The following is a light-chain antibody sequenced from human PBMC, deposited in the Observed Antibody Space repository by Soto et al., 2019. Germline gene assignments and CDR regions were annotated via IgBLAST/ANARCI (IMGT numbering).Light chain of an antibody. V-gene: IGKV1-27*01. J-gene: IGKJ5*01. CDR2: AAS. Sequence: DIQMTQSTSSLSASVGDRVTITCRASQGIRNDLAWYQQKPGKVPKLLFYAASTLQSGVPSRFSGSGSGTDFTLTISSLQPEDVATYYCQKYNGLFGQGTLLAIK. CDR3: QKYNGL. CDR1: QGIRND.